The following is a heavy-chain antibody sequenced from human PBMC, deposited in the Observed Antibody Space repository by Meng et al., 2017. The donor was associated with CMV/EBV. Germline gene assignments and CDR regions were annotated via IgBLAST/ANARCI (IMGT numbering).Heavy chain of an antibody. Sequence: GGSLRLSCAASGFTLSSNWMHWVRQAPGKGLVWVSRISNDGSSTSYADSVKGRFIISRDIAKNTLYLQMHSLRAEDTAVYYCVRNGYCTSAACYGAFDIWGQGTMVTV. D-gene: IGHD2-2*01. V-gene: IGHV3-74*01. CDR2: ISNDGSST. CDR3: VRNGYCTSAACYGAFDI. J-gene: IGHJ3*02. CDR1: GFTLSSNW.